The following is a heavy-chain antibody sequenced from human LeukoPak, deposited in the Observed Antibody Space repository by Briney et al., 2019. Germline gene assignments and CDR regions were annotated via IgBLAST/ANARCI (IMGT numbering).Heavy chain of an antibody. CDR2: IYYSGST. V-gene: IGHV4-39*07. D-gene: IGHD4-23*01. Sequence: SETLSLTCIVSGGSISSSTYYWGWLRQPPGKGLEWIGSIYYSGSTYDNPSLRSRVTILVDTSKNQLSLKMSSVTVADTAVYYCARDIPNDYGGITEAFDIWGQGTMVTVSS. J-gene: IGHJ3*02. CDR1: GGSISSSTYY. CDR3: ARDIPNDYGGITEAFDI.